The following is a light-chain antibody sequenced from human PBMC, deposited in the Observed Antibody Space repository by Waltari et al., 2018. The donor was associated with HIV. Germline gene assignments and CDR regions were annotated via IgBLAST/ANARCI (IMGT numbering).Light chain of an antibody. CDR1: SSNIGSNP. CDR2: NNN. CDR3: AAWDDSLNGHVL. Sequence: QSVLTQPPSASGTPGQRVTFSCSGSSSNIGSNPVDWYQKLPGTAPRLLIYNNNQRPSGVPDRFSGSKSGTSASLAISGLQSEDEADYYCAAWDDSLNGHVLFGGGTKLTDL. V-gene: IGLV1-44*01. J-gene: IGLJ2*01.